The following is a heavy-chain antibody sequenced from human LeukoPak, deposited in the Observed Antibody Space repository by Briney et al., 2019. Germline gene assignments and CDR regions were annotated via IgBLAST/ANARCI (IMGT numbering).Heavy chain of an antibody. J-gene: IGHJ4*02. CDR3: ARPGGYSYGYFDY. D-gene: IGHD5-18*01. Sequence: GWIHPDSGGANYAQKFQGWVTMTRDTSISTAYMELSRLRSDDTAVYYCARPGGYSYGYFDYWGQGTLVTVSS. CDR2: IHPDSGGA. V-gene: IGHV1-2*04.